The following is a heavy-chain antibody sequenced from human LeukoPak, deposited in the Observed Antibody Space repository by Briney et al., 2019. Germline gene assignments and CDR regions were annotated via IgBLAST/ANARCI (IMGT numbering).Heavy chain of an antibody. J-gene: IGHJ3*02. V-gene: IGHV4-34*01. CDR1: GGSFSGYY. Sequence: PSETLSLTCAVYGGSFSGYYWSWIRQPPGKELEWIGEINHSGSTNYNPSLKSRVTISVDTSKNQFSLKLSSVTAADTAVYYCARSEQWLPFDAFDIWGQGTMVTVSS. CDR2: INHSGST. D-gene: IGHD6-19*01. CDR3: ARSEQWLPFDAFDI.